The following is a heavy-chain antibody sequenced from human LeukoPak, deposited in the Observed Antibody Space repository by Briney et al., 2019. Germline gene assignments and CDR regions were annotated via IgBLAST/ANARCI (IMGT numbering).Heavy chain of an antibody. J-gene: IGHJ3*02. CDR1: GGSISSYY. Sequence: SETLSLTCTVSGGSISSYYGSWIRQPPGKRLEWIGYIYYSGSTYYNPSLKSRVTISVDTSKNQFSLKLSSVTAADTAVYYCARGNTVTTSIDAFDIWGQGTMVTVSS. V-gene: IGHV4-59*08. CDR3: ARGNTVTTSIDAFDI. CDR2: IYYSGST. D-gene: IGHD4-17*01.